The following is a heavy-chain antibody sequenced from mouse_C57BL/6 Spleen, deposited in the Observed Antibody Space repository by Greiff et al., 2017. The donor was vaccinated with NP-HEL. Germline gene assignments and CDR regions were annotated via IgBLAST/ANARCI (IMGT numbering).Heavy chain of an antibody. Sequence: VQLQQPGAELVKPGASVKLSCKASGYTFTSYWLHWVKRRPGRGLEWIGRIVPTSGGTKYNEQFKSKATLTVDKPSSTAYMQLSSLTSEDSAVYYCARYDYGGYYFDYWGQGTTLTVSS. CDR2: IVPTSGGT. CDR3: ARYDYGGYYFDY. D-gene: IGHD2-4*01. V-gene: IGHV1-72*01. J-gene: IGHJ2*01. CDR1: GYTFTSYW.